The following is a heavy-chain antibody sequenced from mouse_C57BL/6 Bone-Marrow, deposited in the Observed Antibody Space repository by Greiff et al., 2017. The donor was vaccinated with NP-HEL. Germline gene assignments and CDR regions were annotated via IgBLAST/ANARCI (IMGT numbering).Heavy chain of an antibody. CDR1: GFTFTDYY. V-gene: IGHV7-3*01. D-gene: IGHD1-1*01. CDR3: AREDPDYYEYFDY. J-gene: IGHJ2*01. CDR2: IRNKANGYTT. Sequence: DVHLVESGGGLVQPGGSLSLSCAASGFTFTDYYMSWVRQPPGKALEWLGFIRNKANGYTTEYSASVKGRFTISRDNSQIILYLQMNALRAEDSATYYCAREDPDYYEYFDYWGQGTTLTVSS.